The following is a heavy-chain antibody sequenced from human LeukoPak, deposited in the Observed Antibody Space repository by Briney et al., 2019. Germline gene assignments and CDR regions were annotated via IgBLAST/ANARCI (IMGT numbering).Heavy chain of an antibody. CDR3: VRDPNLRICYGFGTCDN. V-gene: IGHV3-30*03. J-gene: IGHJ3*02. D-gene: IGHD5-18*01. CDR1: GVSFSSYG. Sequence: WGSLRLSCAASGVSFSSYGIYWGCEGPRQGLGRVWVISEDGRSKNYADSVNSRFTVSTVNSKNTLYLQMNSPRAAETAVYYFVRDPNLRICYGFGTCDNWGQGTMASVCS. CDR2: ISEDGRSK.